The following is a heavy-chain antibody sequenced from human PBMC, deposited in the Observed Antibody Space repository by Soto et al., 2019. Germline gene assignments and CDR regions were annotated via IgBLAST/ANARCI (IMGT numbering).Heavy chain of an antibody. CDR3: AREVVIMERGVVRTNNWFDT. Sequence: QVQLVQSGAEVKKPGASVKVSCKASGYTFKNYDFIWVQQAPGQGLEWMGWISARTGYTNYAQKFQGRVTMTTDTSTSTVYMEVRSLPSDDTAVYFCAREVVIMERGVVRTNNWFDTWGQGTLVTGSS. J-gene: IGHJ5*02. D-gene: IGHD3-10*01. CDR2: ISARTGYT. CDR1: GYTFKNYD. V-gene: IGHV1-18*01.